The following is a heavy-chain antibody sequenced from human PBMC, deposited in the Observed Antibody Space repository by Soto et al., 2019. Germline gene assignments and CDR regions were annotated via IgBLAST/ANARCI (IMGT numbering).Heavy chain of an antibody. V-gene: IGHV1-69*06. CDR1: GGTFSSLD. CDR3: ARALSPHPYATGGHDSYFHAMDA. Sequence: GASVKVSCKGSGGTFSSLDINWVRQARGQGLEWMGGIIAISETTDYAQIFQGRVSIVADISTSTAYMELSRLRSEDTAVYYCARALSPHPYATGGHDSYFHAMDAWGPGTPVTVS. D-gene: IGHD1-26*01. CDR2: IIAISETT. J-gene: IGHJ6*02.